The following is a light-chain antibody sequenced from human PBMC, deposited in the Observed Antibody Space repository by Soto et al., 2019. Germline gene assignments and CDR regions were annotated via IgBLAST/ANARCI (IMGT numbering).Light chain of an antibody. CDR2: KVS. Sequence: DVLITQSTLSPPVTLGQPASISCRSNQSLVHSDGIAYFSWFQQRPGRSPRRLIYKVSNRDSGVPARFSGSGSGTDFALKISRVEAEDVGVYYCMQGTHWPITFGQGTRLEIK. CDR1: QSLVHSDGIAY. CDR3: MQGTHWPIT. J-gene: IGKJ5*01. V-gene: IGKV2-30*02.